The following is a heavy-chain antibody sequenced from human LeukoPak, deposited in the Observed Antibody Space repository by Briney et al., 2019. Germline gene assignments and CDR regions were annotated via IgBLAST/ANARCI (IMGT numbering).Heavy chain of an antibody. D-gene: IGHD1-7*01. J-gene: IGHJ4*02. Sequence: PGGSLRLSCAASGFPFSSYAMSWVRQAPGKGRGWVSAISGSGGSTYYADSVKGRFTISRDNSKNTLYLQMNSLKAEDTAVYYCASQTGTTRALDYWGQGTLVTVSS. CDR2: ISGSGGST. CDR3: ASQTGTTRALDY. CDR1: GFPFSSYA. V-gene: IGHV3-23*01.